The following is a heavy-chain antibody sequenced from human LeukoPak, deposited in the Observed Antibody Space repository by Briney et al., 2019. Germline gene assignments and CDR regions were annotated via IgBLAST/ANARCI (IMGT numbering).Heavy chain of an antibody. CDR2: ISGSGGST. V-gene: IGHV3-23*01. CDR1: GFTFSSYA. Sequence: GGSLRLSCAASGFTFSSYAMSWVRQAPGKGLEWVSAISGSGGSTYYADSVKGRFTISRDNSKNTLYLQMNSLRAEDTAVYYCAKLVTVTTDLRYFDLWGRGTLVTVSS. J-gene: IGHJ2*01. CDR3: AKLVTVTTDLRYFDL. D-gene: IGHD4-17*01.